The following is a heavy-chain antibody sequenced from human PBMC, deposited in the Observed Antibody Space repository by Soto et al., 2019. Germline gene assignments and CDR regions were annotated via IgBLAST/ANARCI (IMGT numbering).Heavy chain of an antibody. D-gene: IGHD3-10*01. CDR2: IYYSGST. CDR1: GGSISSSNYY. CDR3: ATYSESYYNVWFDP. Sequence: PSETLSLTCTVSGGSISSSNYYWGWIRQPPGKGLEWIGSIYYSGSTYYNPSLKSRVTISVDTSKNQFSLKLSSVTAADTAVYYCATYSESYYNVWFDPWGQGTLVTVSS. V-gene: IGHV4-39*01. J-gene: IGHJ5*02.